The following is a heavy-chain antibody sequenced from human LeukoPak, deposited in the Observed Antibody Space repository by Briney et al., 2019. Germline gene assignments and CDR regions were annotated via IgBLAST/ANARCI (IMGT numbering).Heavy chain of an antibody. D-gene: IGHD1-26*01. CDR1: GGSISSYY. Sequence: SETLSLTCTVSGGSISSYYWSWIRQPPGKGLEWIGYIYYSGSTNYNASLKSRVTISVDTSKNQFSLKLSSVTAADTAVYYCARDSPSGSYDYWGQGTLVTVSS. CDR3: ARDSPSGSYDY. J-gene: IGHJ4*02. CDR2: IYYSGST. V-gene: IGHV4-59*01.